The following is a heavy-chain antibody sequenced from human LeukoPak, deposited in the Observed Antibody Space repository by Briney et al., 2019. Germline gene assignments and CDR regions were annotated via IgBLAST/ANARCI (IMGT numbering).Heavy chain of an antibody. CDR1: GFTFSSYE. CDR2: ISSGGSTI. Sequence: QSGGSLRLSCAASGFTFSSYEMNWLRQAPGKGLEWIAYISSGGSTIYYADSVKDRFTISRDNAKNSLFLQMNSLRAEDTALYFCARDHEYSTGCYFDYWGQGTLVTVSS. V-gene: IGHV3-48*03. D-gene: IGHD6-19*01. CDR3: ARDHEYSTGCYFDY. J-gene: IGHJ4*02.